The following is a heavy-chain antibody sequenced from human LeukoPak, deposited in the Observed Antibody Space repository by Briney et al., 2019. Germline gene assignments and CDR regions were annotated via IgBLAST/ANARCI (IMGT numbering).Heavy chain of an antibody. V-gene: IGHV3-23*01. CDR3: AKVGFSPAGTSVGAFDI. D-gene: IGHD6-13*01. CDR1: GFTFSSYA. J-gene: IGHJ3*02. CDR2: ISGSGGST. Sequence: PGGSLRLSCAASGFTFSSYAMSWVRQAPGKGLEWVSAISGSGGSTYYADSVKGRFTISRDNSKNTLYLQMNSLRAEDTAVYYCAKVGFSPAGTSVGAFDIWGQGTMVTVSS.